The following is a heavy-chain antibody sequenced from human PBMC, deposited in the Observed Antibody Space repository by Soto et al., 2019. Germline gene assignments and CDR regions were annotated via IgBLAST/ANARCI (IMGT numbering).Heavy chain of an antibody. J-gene: IGHJ6*02. Sequence: QMHLVQSGPAVKKPGTSLKVSCKASGFTLSSSAVHWVRQARGQRLEWIGWIVVGSANTNYAQKFQDRVTITSDMSTSTAYMEMSSLRAEDTAVYYCAAGGIAVPLVGSNVYYYYGMDVWGQGTTVTVSS. CDR1: GFTLSSSA. V-gene: IGHV1-58*03. CDR2: IVVGSANT. D-gene: IGHD6-19*01. CDR3: AAGGIAVPLVGSNVYYYYGMDV.